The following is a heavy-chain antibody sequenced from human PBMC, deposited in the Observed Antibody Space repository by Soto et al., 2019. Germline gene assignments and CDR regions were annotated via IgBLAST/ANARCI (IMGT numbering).Heavy chain of an antibody. CDR2: INGDGGTT. D-gene: IGHD6-6*01. CDR3: ASIGAPPFDC. CDR1: GFTFSSSW. J-gene: IGHJ4*02. V-gene: IGHV3-74*01. Sequence: EVQLVESGGGLVQPGGSLRLSCAASGFTFSSSWMHWVRQAPGKGLVWVSRINGDGGTTDYADSVKGRFTISRDNAKNTLYLQMHSLRGEVTAVYFCASIGAPPFDCWGQGTLVTVSS.